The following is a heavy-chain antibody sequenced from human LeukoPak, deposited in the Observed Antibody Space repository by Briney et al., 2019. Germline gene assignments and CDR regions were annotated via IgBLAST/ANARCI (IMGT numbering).Heavy chain of an antibody. D-gene: IGHD3-22*01. CDR1: GYTFTNYY. CDR2: INPSGGDT. J-gene: IGHJ3*02. CDR3: ASCLSYYYDTSGHQVRDAFDT. V-gene: IGHV1-46*01. Sequence: ASVKVSCKASGYTFTNYYIHWVRQPPGQGLEWMGMINPSGGDTNYAQKFQGRVTMTRDTSTSTVYMELSSLRSEDTAVYYCASCLSYYYDTSGHQVRDAFDTWGQGTMVTVSS.